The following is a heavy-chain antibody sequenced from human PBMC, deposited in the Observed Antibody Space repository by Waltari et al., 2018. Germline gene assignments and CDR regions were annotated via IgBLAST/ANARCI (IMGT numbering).Heavy chain of an antibody. Sequence: EVELLESGGGLVQPGGTLRLSCAASGFTFNNFAMSWVRQAPVKGLGCASGCSGSAGTTYYADSVKGRFTISRDNSRNVLYLQMNTLSAEDTAVYYCAKDRCTDGQCYTYFDYWGQGALITVSS. D-gene: IGHD2-8*01. CDR1: GFTFNNFA. J-gene: IGHJ4*02. CDR3: AKDRCTDGQCYTYFDY. V-gene: IGHV3-23*01. CDR2: CSGSAGTT.